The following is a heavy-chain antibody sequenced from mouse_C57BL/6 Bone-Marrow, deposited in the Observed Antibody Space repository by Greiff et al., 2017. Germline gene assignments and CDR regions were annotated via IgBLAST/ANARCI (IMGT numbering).Heavy chain of an antibody. CDR2: INPSSGYT. D-gene: IGHD1-1*01. Sequence: QVQLQQSGAELARPGASVKMSCKASGYTFTSYTMHWVKQRPGQGLEWIGYINPSSGYTKYNQKFKDKATLTADKSSSTAYMQLSSLTSEDSAVYYCEREGRSSPYYYAMDYWGQGTSVTVSS. V-gene: IGHV1-4*01. CDR3: EREGRSSPYYYAMDY. CDR1: GYTFTSYT. J-gene: IGHJ4*01.